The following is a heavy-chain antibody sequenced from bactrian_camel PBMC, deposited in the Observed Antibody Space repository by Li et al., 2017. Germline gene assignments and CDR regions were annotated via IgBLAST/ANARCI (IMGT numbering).Heavy chain of an antibody. CDR3: AIDDFAPCRKGWWRLTHAL. V-gene: IGHV3S19*01. CDR2: IYTGGGSS. D-gene: IGHD7*01. Sequence: VQLVESGGALVQPGGSLRLSCAASGFTFSNNWMHWVRQAPGKGLEWVSSIYTGGGSSYYADSVKGRFAISKDNAEPTLYLQMDSLEPDDTAMYYCAIDDFAPCRKGWWRLTHALRGQGTQVTVS. CDR1: GFTFSNNW. J-gene: IGHJ4*01.